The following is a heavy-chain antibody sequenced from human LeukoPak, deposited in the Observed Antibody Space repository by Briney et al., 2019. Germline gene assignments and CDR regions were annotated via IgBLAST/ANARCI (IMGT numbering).Heavy chain of an antibody. CDR3: AREVIVDYYDTTGPYDF. CDR2: VKGDGTST. J-gene: IGHJ4*02. V-gene: IGHV3-74*03. CDR1: GFTFSPYW. Sequence: GGSLRLSCAASGFTFSPYWMHWVRQAPGKGLVWVSRVKGDGTSTAYADSVRGRFTISRDNARNTLYLQMNSLRAEDTAVYFCAREVIVDYYDTTGPYDFWGQGTLVTVSS. D-gene: IGHD3-22*01.